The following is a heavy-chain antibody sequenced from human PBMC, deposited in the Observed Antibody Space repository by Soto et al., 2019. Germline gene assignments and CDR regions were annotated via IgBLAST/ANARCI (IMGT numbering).Heavy chain of an antibody. D-gene: IGHD6-6*01. J-gene: IGHJ6*02. CDR2: INPNSGGT. Sequence: ASVKVSCKASGYTFTGYYMHWVRQAPGQGLEWMGWINPNSGGTNYAQKFQGRVTMTRDTSISTAYMELSRLRSDDTAVYYCARGGIAARPTLYGMDVWGQGTTVTVSS. CDR3: ARGGIAARPTLYGMDV. CDR1: GYTFTGYY. V-gene: IGHV1-2*02.